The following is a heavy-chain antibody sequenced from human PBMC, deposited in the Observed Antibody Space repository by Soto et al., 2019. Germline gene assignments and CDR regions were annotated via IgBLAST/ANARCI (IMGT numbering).Heavy chain of an antibody. D-gene: IGHD6-13*01. J-gene: IGHJ4*02. V-gene: IGHV4-4*07. CDR3: SRVPKSLKRTGYSSSWYYFDY. CDR2: IYTSGST. Sequence: SETLSLTCTVSGGSVSSYYWSWIRQPAGKGLEWVGRIYTSGSTNSNPSLTSRVTLPVDTSKNQFSLKLSSVTAADTAVYYFSRVPKSLKRTGYSSSWYYFDYWGQGTLVTVSS. CDR1: GGSVSSYY.